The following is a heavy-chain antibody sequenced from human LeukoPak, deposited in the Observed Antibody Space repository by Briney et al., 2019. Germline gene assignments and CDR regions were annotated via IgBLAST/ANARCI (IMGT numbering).Heavy chain of an antibody. D-gene: IGHD2-2*01. Sequence: HPGGSLRLSCAASGFTFSSYAMDWVRQSPGKGLEWVAVISYDGSDKYYAEFVKGRFTISRDNSKNTLYLQMNSLRAEDTAVYYCARDFRPVVGTAGAFDSWGQGTLVTVSS. CDR2: ISYDGSDK. CDR3: ARDFRPVVGTAGAFDS. V-gene: IGHV3-30*04. CDR1: GFTFSSYA. J-gene: IGHJ4*02.